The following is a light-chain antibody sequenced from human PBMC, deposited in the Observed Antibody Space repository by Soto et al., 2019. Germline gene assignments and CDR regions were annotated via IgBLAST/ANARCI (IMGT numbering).Light chain of an antibody. V-gene: IGLV1-44*01. CDR2: RNN. CDR3: AAWDDSLNGLV. Sequence: QSVLTQPPSASGTPGQRVTISCSGSSSNIGSNTVNWYQQLPGTAPKLLIYRNNQRPSGVPDRFSGSKSGTSASLAISGLQSGDEADYYRAAWDDSLNGLVFGGGTKLTVL. CDR1: SSNIGSNT. J-gene: IGLJ2*01.